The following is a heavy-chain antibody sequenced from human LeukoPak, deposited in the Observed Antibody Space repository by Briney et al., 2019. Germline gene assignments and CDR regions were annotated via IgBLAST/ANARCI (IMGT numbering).Heavy chain of an antibody. J-gene: IGHJ4*02. D-gene: IGHD2-2*01. CDR1: GFTFSSYS. CDR3: ARGPPSGCSSTSCYLNY. Sequence: GSLRLSCAASGFTFSSYSMNWVRQAPGKGLEWVSSINSSSSYIYYADSVKGRFTISRDNAKNSLYLQMNSLRAEDTAVYYCARGPPSGCSSTSCYLNYWGQGTLVTVSS. CDR2: INSSSSYI. V-gene: IGHV3-21*01.